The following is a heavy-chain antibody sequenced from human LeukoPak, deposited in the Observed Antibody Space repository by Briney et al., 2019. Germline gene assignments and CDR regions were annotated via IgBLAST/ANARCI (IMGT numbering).Heavy chain of an antibody. J-gene: IGHJ4*02. Sequence: PGGSLRLSCAPAGLTVSVNHMSGVPHAPGKGLEGVSHFYSGGGPNSAHSVKGRFTNSRESSKNMLSLQMNRLRAEDKAVYYCARDLGDYWGQGALVTVST. CDR3: ARDLGDY. CDR2: FYSGGGP. D-gene: IGHD3-10*01. V-gene: IGHV3-53*01. CDR1: GLTVSVNH.